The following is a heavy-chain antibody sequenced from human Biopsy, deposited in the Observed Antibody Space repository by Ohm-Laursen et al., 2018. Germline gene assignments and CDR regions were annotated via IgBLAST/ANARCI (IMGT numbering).Heavy chain of an antibody. CDR1: GYSFTSYY. CDR3: TTSYNSGWYYFDS. Sequence: ASVKVSCKVSGYSFTSYYMHWVRQAPGQGLEWMGMINPSGSTTSYPQIFQGRVTMTRDTSKSTVYMELSSLRSEDTAVYYCTTSYNSGWYYFDSWGQGTLVTVSS. V-gene: IGHV1-46*01. D-gene: IGHD6-19*01. CDR2: INPSGSTT. J-gene: IGHJ4*02.